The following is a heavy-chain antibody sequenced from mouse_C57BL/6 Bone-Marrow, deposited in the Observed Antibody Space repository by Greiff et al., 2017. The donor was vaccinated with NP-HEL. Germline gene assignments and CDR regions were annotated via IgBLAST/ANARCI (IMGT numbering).Heavy chain of an antibody. CDR2: ISDGGSYT. Sequence: EVKLVESGGGLVKPGGSLKLSCAASGFTFSSYAMSWVRQTPEKRLEWVATISDGGSYTSYPDNVKGRFTISRDNAKNNLYLQMSHLKSEDTAMYYCARDEDDYGNCYFDVWGTGTTVTVSS. V-gene: IGHV5-4*01. CDR3: ARDEDDYGNCYFDV. J-gene: IGHJ1*03. CDR1: GFTFSSYA. D-gene: IGHD2-4*01.